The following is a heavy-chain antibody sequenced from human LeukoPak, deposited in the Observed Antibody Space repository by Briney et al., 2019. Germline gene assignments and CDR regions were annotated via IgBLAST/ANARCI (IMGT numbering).Heavy chain of an antibody. CDR1: GFTFSSYA. D-gene: IGHD2-21*02. CDR2: ISDGGSGK. V-gene: IGHV3-30-3*01. Sequence: GGSLRLSCAASGFTFSSYAMHWVRQAPDKGLEWMAVISDGGSGKYYADSVRGRFTISRDNSENTLSLQMSSLRAEDTAVYYCARGISSGIVVTAIAYWGQGTLVTVSS. CDR3: ARGISSGIVVTAIAY. J-gene: IGHJ4*02.